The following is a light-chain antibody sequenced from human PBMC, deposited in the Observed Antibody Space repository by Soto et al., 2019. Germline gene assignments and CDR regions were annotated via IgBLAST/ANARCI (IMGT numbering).Light chain of an antibody. Sequence: DIQMTQSPSTLSASVGDRVTITCRASQSIINWLAWYQQKPGKAPNLLIYDASSLQSGVPSRFSGSGSGTEFTLTISSLQSDDFATYYCQQYNSYSRAFGQGTKVEIK. CDR1: QSIINW. CDR2: DAS. J-gene: IGKJ1*01. CDR3: QQYNSYSRA. V-gene: IGKV1-5*01.